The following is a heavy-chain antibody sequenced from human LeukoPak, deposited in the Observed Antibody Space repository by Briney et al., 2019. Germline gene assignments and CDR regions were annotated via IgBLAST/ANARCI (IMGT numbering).Heavy chain of an antibody. CDR1: GYAFASNY. V-gene: IGHV1-46*01. Sequence: ASVKVSCKASGYAFASNYIHWVRQAPGQGLEWMGMIYPRDGSTSYAQKFQGRVTVTRDTSTSTVHMELSGLRSEDTAVYYCARDQEGFDYWGQGTLVTVSS. J-gene: IGHJ4*02. CDR2: IYPRDGST. CDR3: ARDQEGFDY.